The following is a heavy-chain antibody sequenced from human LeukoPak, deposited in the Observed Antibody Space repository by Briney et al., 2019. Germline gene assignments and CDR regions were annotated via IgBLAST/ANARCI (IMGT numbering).Heavy chain of an antibody. D-gene: IGHD3-10*01. Sequence: ASVKVSCKASGYTFTSYAMNWVRQAPGQGLEWMGWINTNTGNPTYAQGFTGRFVFSLDTSVSTAYLQISSLKAEDTAVYYCARGRRNYYGSGSYFLDYWGQGTLSPSPQ. V-gene: IGHV7-4-1*02. CDR3: ARGRRNYYGSGSYFLDY. CDR1: GYTFTSYA. J-gene: IGHJ4*02. CDR2: INTNTGNP.